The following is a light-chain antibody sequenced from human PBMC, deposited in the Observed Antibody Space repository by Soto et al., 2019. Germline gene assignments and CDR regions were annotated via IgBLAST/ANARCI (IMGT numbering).Light chain of an antibody. CDR1: QSVSSSY. V-gene: IGKV3-20*01. Sequence: EIVLTQSPGTLSLSPGERATLSCRASQSVSSSYLAWYQQKPGQAPRLLIDGASSRATGIPDGFSGCGSGTDVTLTISRLEPEVFAVYYCQQYGSSRTFGQGTKVEIK. J-gene: IGKJ1*01. CDR2: GAS. CDR3: QQYGSSRT.